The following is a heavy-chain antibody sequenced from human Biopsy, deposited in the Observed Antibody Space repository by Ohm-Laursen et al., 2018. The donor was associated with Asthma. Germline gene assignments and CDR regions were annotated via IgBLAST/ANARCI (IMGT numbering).Heavy chain of an antibody. D-gene: IGHD1-20*01. CDR3: ARAAITGIRGWFDP. CDR1: GGYLTGHY. CDR2: IDQSGYT. V-gene: IGHV4-34*01. Sequence: SDTLSLTCTVYGGYLTGHYWNWIRQPPGKGLEWIGEIDQSGYTNYNPSLKSRVTISADTSKNQFHLNLSSATAADTAVYFCARAAITGIRGWFDPWGQGTQVTVSS. J-gene: IGHJ5*02.